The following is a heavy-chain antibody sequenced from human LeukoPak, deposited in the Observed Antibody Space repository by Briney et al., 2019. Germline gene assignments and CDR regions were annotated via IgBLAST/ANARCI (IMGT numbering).Heavy chain of an antibody. V-gene: IGHV3-48*04. CDR3: AREGGVQLWFGENAFDI. D-gene: IGHD3-10*01. Sequence: PGGSLRLSCAASGFTFSSYSMNWVRQAPGKGLEWVSYISSSSSTIYYADSVKGRFTISRDNAKNSLYLQMNSLRAEDTAVYYCAREGGVQLWFGENAFDIWGQGTMVTVSS. CDR2: ISSSSSTI. CDR1: GFTFSSYS. J-gene: IGHJ3*02.